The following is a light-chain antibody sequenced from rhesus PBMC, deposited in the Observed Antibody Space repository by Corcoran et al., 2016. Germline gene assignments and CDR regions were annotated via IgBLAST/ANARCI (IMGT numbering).Light chain of an antibody. CDR1: QSVSSY. CDR3: QETSDLFT. CDR2: GAP. J-gene: IGKJ3*01. Sequence: EIVMTQSPATLSLSPGERATLSCRASQSVSSYLAWYQQKPGQAPRLLIYGAPSRAAGIQDRFSGSGSGIDFPLTIISLEPEDFAVYYWQETSDLFTFGPGTKLDIK. V-gene: IGKV3-31*02.